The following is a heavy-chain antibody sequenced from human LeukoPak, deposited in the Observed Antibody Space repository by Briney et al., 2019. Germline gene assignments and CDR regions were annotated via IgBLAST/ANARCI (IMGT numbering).Heavy chain of an antibody. V-gene: IGHV3-48*04. CDR3: ARDQAVAGKGVDY. CDR2: ISSSGSTI. J-gene: IGHJ4*02. CDR1: GFTYSNYN. D-gene: IGHD6-19*01. Sequence: GGSLRLSCAASGFTYSNYNMNWVRQAPGKGLEWVSYISSSGSTIYYADSVKGRFTISRDNAKNSLYLQMNSLRAEDTAVYYCARDQAVAGKGVDYWGQGTLVTVSS.